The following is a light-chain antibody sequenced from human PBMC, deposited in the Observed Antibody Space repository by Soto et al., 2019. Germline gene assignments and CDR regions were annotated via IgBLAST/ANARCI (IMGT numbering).Light chain of an antibody. CDR3: CSYAGSRGVV. CDR2: EGS. Sequence: QSALTQPASVSGSPGQSVTISCTGTSSDVGSYNLVAWYQQHPGKSPKLMIYEGSKRPSGVSNRFSGSKSGNTASLTISGLQAEDEADYYGCSYAGSRGVVFGGGTKLTVL. CDR1: SSDVGSYNL. J-gene: IGLJ2*01. V-gene: IGLV2-23*01.